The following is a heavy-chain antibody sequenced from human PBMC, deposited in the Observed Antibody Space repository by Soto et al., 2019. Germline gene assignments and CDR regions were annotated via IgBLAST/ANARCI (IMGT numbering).Heavy chain of an antibody. CDR3: ARGPAGRFDF. CDR2: ISSSSSYT. J-gene: IGHJ5*01. V-gene: IGHV3-11*06. CDR1: GFTFSDYY. D-gene: IGHD1-26*01. Sequence: GGSLRLSCAASGFTFSDYYMSWIRQAPGKGLEWVSYISSSSSYTNYADSVKGRFIISRENGKNSLYLQMNGLRVGDTAVYYCARGPAGRFDFWGQGTRVTVSS.